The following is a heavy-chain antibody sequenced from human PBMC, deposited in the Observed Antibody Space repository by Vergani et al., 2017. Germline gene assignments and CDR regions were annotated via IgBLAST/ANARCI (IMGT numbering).Heavy chain of an antibody. V-gene: IGHV1-2*02. CDR1: GYTFTGYY. CDR3: ARWQDIVVVPAASYYYGMDV. J-gene: IGHJ6*02. D-gene: IGHD2-2*01. CDR2: INPNSGGP. Sequence: QVQLVQSGAEVKKPGASVKVSCKASGYTFTGYYMHWVRQAPGQGLEWMGWINPNSGGPNYAQKFQGRVTMTRDTSISTAYMELSRLRSDDTAVYYCARWQDIVVVPAASYYYGMDVWGQGTTVTVSS.